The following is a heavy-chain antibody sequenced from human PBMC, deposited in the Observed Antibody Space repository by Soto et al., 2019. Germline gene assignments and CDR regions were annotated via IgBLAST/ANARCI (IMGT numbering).Heavy chain of an antibody. CDR1: GFTFSIYV. V-gene: IGHV3-23*01. J-gene: IGHJ3*01. Sequence: EVQLLESGGGLVQPGGSLRLTCAASGFTFSIYVMTWVRQAPGKGLEWVSAVSGSAGSTYYADSVKGRFSISRDNYKNTLYLQMNSLTADDTDVYYCARVQGTARNDFDVWGHGTMVTVSS. CDR3: ARVQGTARNDFDV. CDR2: VSGSAGST. D-gene: IGHD1-1*01.